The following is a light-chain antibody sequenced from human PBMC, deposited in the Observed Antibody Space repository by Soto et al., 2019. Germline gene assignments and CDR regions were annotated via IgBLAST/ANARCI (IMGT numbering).Light chain of an antibody. V-gene: IGKV3-15*01. J-gene: IGKJ1*01. Sequence: VVTQSAATVSLFPGERATLSCRASQSVTSSVAWYQQKPGQAPKLLIYAASTRAKGISDRFSGSGSGTEFTLTISSLQSEDFAVYYCQQYHNCPRTFGQGTKVDIK. CDR2: AAS. CDR1: QSVTSS. CDR3: QQYHNCPRT.